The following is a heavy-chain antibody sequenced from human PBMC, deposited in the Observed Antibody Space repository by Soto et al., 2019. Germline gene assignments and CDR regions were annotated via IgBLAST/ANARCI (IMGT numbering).Heavy chain of an antibody. J-gene: IGHJ4*02. V-gene: IGHV1-18*01. CDR3: ERDTVAGTYFDY. CDR2: INAYNGNT. Sequence: QVQLVQSGAEVKKPGASVKVSCKASGYTFTTYGISWVRQAPGQGLEWMGWINAYNGNTNYAQKLQGRVTMTTDTATSTAYMEMRGLRYEDKDMYYCERDTVAGTYFDYWGQGTLVTVSS. CDR1: GYTFTTYG. D-gene: IGHD6-19*01.